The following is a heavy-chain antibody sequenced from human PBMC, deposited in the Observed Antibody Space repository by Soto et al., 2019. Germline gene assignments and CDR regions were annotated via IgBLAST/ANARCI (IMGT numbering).Heavy chain of an antibody. Sequence: SSETLSLTCAVYGGSFSGYYWSWIRQPPGKGLEWIGEINHSGSTNYNPSLKSRVTISVDTSKNQFSLKLSSVTAADTAVYYCARSGRNGRHYSGSGSYYNFYFDYWGQGTLVTVSS. V-gene: IGHV4-34*01. CDR1: GGSFSGYY. CDR3: ARSGRNGRHYSGSGSYYNFYFDY. CDR2: INHSGST. D-gene: IGHD3-10*01. J-gene: IGHJ4*02.